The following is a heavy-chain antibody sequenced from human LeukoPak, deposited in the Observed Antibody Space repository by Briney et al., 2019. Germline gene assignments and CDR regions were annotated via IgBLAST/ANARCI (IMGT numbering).Heavy chain of an antibody. D-gene: IGHD6-19*01. CDR3: ARRRAVAGRGTFALDY. J-gene: IGHJ4*02. CDR2: INHSGST. V-gene: IGHV4-34*01. Sequence: SETLSLTCTVSGGSISSYYWSWIRQPPGKGLEWIGEINHSGSTNYNPSLKSRVTISVDTSKNQFSLKLSSVTAADTAVYYCARRRAVAGRGTFALDYWGQGTLVTVSS. CDR1: GGSISSYY.